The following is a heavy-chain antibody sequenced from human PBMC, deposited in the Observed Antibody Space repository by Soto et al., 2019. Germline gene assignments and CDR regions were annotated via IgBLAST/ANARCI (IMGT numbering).Heavy chain of an antibody. CDR1: GLIFGNYY. Sequence: EVQLLESGGGLVQPGESLRLSCAASGLIFGNYYISWVRQAPGKGPEWVSGINESGGSTYYADSVKGRVTISRDNSKNPLYLQMNRLRAEDTAVYYCALMTQYAPPRGDCWGQGPLVTVSS. CDR3: ALMTQYAPPRGDC. D-gene: IGHD2-2*01. J-gene: IGHJ4*02. CDR2: INESGGST. V-gene: IGHV3-23*01.